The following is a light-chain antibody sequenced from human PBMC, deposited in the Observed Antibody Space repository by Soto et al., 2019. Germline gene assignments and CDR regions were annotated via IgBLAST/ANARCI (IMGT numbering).Light chain of an antibody. Sequence: QSALTQPTSVSGSPGQSITISCTGTSSDVGGYNHVSWYQQHPGKAPKLMIYGVSNRPSGISNRFSGSKSGNTASLTISGLQAEDEADYYCCSYTTSTTGVFGTGTKVTVL. J-gene: IGLJ1*01. CDR1: SSDVGGYNH. V-gene: IGLV2-14*01. CDR2: GVS. CDR3: CSYTTSTTGV.